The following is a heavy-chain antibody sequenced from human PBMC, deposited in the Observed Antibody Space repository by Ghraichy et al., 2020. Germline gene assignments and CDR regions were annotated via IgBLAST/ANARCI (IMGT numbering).Heavy chain of an antibody. V-gene: IGHV3-21*01. CDR3: ARADEDSYGICFDY. D-gene: IGHD5-18*01. J-gene: IGHJ4*02. CDR2: ISSSSSYI. CDR1: GFTFSSYS. Sequence: LTCAASGFTFSSYSMNWVRQAPGKGLEWVSSISSSSSYIYYADSMKGRFTISRDNAKNSLYLQMNSLRAEDTAVYYCARADEDSYGICFDYWGQGTLVTVSS.